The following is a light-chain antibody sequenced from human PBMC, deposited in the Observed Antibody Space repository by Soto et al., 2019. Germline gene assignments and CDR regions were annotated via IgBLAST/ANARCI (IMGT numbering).Light chain of an antibody. CDR2: GAS. CDR3: QQYNLWPPWT. CDR1: QSVSSN. J-gene: IGKJ1*01. V-gene: IGKV3-15*01. Sequence: EIVMTQSPATLAVSPGERATLSCRASQSVSSNLAWYQQKPGQAPRLLIYGASTRATGIPARFSGSGSGTEFTLTISSLQSEDFSVYYCQQYNLWPPWTFGHGTKVEIK.